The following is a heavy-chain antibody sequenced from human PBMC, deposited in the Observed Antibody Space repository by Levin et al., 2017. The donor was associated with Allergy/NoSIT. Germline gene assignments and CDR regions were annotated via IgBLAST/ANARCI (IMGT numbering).Heavy chain of an antibody. D-gene: IGHD2-15*01. V-gene: IGHV3-30-3*01. Sequence: GESLKISCAASGFTFSSYAMHWVRQAPGKGLEWVAVISYDGSNKYYADSVKGRFTISRDNSKNTLYLQMNSLRAEDTAVYYCARGGDCSGGSCYSDWYFDLWGRGTLVTVSS. CDR2: ISYDGSNK. CDR3: ARGGDCSGGSCYSDWYFDL. CDR1: GFTFSSYA. J-gene: IGHJ2*01.